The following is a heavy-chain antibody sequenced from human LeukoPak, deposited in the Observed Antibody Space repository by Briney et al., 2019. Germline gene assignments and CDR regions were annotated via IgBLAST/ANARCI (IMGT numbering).Heavy chain of an antibody. CDR1: GFTFSTYW. CDR2: IRQDGIET. Sequence: GGCLRLSCAASGFTFSTYWMSWVRQAPGKGLEWVATIRQDGIETHYVDSVKGRFIISRDNSKNSLYLQMSSLRVEDTAVYYCARGCGRAHCPYFFDYWGQGTLVPVSS. CDR3: ARGCGRAHCPYFFDY. D-gene: IGHD2-21*02. J-gene: IGHJ4*02. V-gene: IGHV3-7*01.